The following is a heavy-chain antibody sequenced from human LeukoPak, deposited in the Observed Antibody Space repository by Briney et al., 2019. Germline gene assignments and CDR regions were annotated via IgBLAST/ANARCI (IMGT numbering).Heavy chain of an antibody. D-gene: IGHD2-2*01. CDR1: GFTVSSNY. J-gene: IGHJ6*03. V-gene: IGHV3-53*04. CDR2: IYSGGST. CDR3: AGSSAGYYYYMDV. Sequence: GGSLRLSCAASGFTVSSNYMSWVRQAPGKGLEWVSVIYSGGSTYYADSVKGRFTISRHNSKNTLYLQMNSLRAEDTAVYYCAGSSAGYYYYMDVWGKGTTVTVSS.